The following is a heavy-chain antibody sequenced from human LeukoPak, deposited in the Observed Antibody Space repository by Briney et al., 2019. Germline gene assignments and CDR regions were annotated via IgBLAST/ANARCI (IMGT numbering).Heavy chain of an antibody. CDR2: INQDGREK. Sequence: GGSLRLSCTASGFTFSRSWMSWVGQAPGKGLEGVANINQDGREKYYVDSVKGRLTISRDNAKKSLFLQMHSLRFEDTAMFYCAISDYTDYEVEDAFDIWGQGTMVTVSS. CDR3: AISDYTDYEVEDAFDI. V-gene: IGHV3-7*01. D-gene: IGHD4-11*01. J-gene: IGHJ3*02. CDR1: GFTFSRSW.